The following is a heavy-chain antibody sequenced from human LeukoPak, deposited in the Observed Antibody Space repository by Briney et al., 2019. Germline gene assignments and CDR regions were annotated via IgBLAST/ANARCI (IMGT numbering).Heavy chain of an antibody. V-gene: IGHV3-9*03. CDR1: GFTFDDYA. D-gene: IGHD1-14*01. CDR2: ISWNSGSI. CDR3: AKDKHLYDRTGAFDI. J-gene: IGHJ3*02. Sequence: GGSLRLSCAASGFTFDDYAMHWVRQAPGKGLEWVSGISWNSGSIGYADSVKGRFTTSRDNAKNSLYPQMNSLRAEDMALYYCAKDKHLYDRTGAFDIWGQGTMVTVSS.